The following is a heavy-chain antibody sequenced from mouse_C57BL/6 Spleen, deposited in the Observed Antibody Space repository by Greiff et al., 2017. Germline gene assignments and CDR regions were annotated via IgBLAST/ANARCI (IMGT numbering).Heavy chain of an antibody. D-gene: IGHD1-1*01. CDR2: ISSGGSYT. V-gene: IGHV5-6*01. CDR3: ARQGHYYGSRWYFDV. Sequence: EVQLVESGGDLVKPGGSLKLSCAASGFTFSSYGMSWVRQTPDKRLEWVATISSGGSYTYYPDSVKGRFTISRDNAKNTLYLQRSSLKSEDTAMYYCARQGHYYGSRWYFDVWGTGTTVTVSS. J-gene: IGHJ1*03. CDR1: GFTFSSYG.